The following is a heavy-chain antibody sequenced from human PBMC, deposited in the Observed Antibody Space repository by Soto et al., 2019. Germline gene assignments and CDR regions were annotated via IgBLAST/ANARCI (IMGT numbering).Heavy chain of an antibody. CDR2: INAGNGNT. D-gene: IGHD3-16*01. CDR3: AREGDLYYYYGMDV. J-gene: IGHJ6*02. V-gene: IGHV1-3*01. Sequence: ASVKVSCKASGYTFTSYAMHWVRQAPGQRLEWMGWINAGNGNTKYSQKFQGRVTITRDTSASTAYMELSSLRPEDTAVYYCAREGDLYYYYGMDVWGQGTTVTVSS. CDR1: GYTFTSYA.